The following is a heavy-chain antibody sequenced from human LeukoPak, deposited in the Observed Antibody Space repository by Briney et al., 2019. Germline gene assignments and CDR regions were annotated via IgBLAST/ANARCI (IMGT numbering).Heavy chain of an antibody. Sequence: SETLSLTCAVYGGSFSGYYWSWIRQPPGKGLGWIGEINHSGSTNYNPSLKSRVTISVDTSKNQFSLKLSSVTAADTAVYYCARLSGTKGYYYYYMDVWGKGTTVTVSS. CDR3: ARLSGTKGYYYYYMDV. D-gene: IGHD1-7*01. J-gene: IGHJ6*03. V-gene: IGHV4-34*01. CDR1: GGSFSGYY. CDR2: INHSGST.